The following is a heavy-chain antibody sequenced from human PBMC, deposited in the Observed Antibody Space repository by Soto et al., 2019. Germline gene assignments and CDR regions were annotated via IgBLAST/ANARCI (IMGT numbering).Heavy chain of an antibody. CDR1: GFTFISYA. D-gene: IGHD6-13*01. V-gene: IGHV3-64D*06. CDR3: VKEKKQQLVLDY. J-gene: IGHJ4*02. CDR2: ISSNGGST. Sequence: GGSLRLSCSASGFTFISYAMHWFRQAPGKGLEYVSAISSNGGSTYYADSVKGRFTISRDNSKNTLYLQMSSLRAEDTAVYYCVKEKKQQLVLDYWGQGTLVTVSS.